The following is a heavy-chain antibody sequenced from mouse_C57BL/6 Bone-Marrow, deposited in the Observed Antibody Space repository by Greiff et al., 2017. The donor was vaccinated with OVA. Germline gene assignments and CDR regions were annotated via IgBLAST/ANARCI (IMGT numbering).Heavy chain of an antibody. CDR1: GYTFTSYD. V-gene: IGHV1-85*01. CDR3: ANGGAMDY. Sequence: QVQLQQSGPELVKPGASVTLSCKASGYTFTSYDINRVKQRPGQGLEWIGWIYPRDGSTKYNEKFKGKATLTVDTSSSTAYMELHSLTSEDSAVYFCANGGAMDYWGQGTSVTVSS. CDR2: IYPRDGST. J-gene: IGHJ4*01.